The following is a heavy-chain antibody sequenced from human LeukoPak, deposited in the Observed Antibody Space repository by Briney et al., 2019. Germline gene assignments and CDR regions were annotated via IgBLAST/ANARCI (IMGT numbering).Heavy chain of an antibody. V-gene: IGHV3-21*01. D-gene: IGHD3-16*01. CDR3: WRGGSGLDY. CDR1: GFTFSGSS. J-gene: IGHJ4*02. CDR2: ISTSSTYI. Sequence: GGSLRLSCSASGFTFSGSSMNWVRQAPGKGLEWVSSISTSSTYIYYADSLMGRFTISRDNAKNSLYLHMNSLRAEDTAVYYCWRGGSGLDYWGQGTLVTVSS.